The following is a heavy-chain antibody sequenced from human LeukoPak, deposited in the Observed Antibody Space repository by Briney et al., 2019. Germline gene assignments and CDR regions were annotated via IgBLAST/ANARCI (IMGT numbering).Heavy chain of an antibody. D-gene: IGHD4-17*01. CDR2: ISSSSSYI. CDR3: ARNSYGDYGPFDY. Sequence: PGGSLRLSCAASGFTFSSYSMNWVRQAPGKGLECVSSISSSSSYIYYADSVKGRFTISRDNAKNSLYLQMNSLRAEDTAVYYCARNSYGDYGPFDYWGQGTLVTVSS. J-gene: IGHJ4*02. V-gene: IGHV3-21*01. CDR1: GFTFSSYS.